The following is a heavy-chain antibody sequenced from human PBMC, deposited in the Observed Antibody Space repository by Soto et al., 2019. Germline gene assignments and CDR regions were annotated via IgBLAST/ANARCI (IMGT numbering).Heavy chain of an antibody. V-gene: IGHV3-21*01. CDR3: ARVLIVAFTNSLYFYARDV. D-gene: IGHD5-12*01. CDR1: GFTFSNYT. CDR2: ISRSSRNI. Sequence: EVQLVESGGGPVEPGGTLTLSCAASGFTFSNYTLNWVRQAPGKALAWVSSISRSSRNIYYADSVKGRFTISRDNARTSMDMPMTSLRAGDTAVYYCARVLIVAFTNSLYFYARDVWGQGNTATGSS. J-gene: IGHJ6*02.